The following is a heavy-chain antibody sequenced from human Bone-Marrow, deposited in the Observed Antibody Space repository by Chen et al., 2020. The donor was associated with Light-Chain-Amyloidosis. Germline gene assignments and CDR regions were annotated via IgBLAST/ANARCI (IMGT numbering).Heavy chain of an antibody. CDR3: ARRRDGYNFDY. Sequence: EVQLEQSGPEVKKPGESLKISCKGSGSPFPNYWIGWVRQMPGQGLEWMGVIYPDDSEASYSPSFEGQVTISADKSITTAYLQWRSLKASDTAMYYCARRRDGYNFDYWGQGTLVTVSS. CDR2: IYPDDSEA. CDR1: GSPFPNYW. J-gene: IGHJ4*02. V-gene: IGHV5-51*01. D-gene: IGHD5-12*01.